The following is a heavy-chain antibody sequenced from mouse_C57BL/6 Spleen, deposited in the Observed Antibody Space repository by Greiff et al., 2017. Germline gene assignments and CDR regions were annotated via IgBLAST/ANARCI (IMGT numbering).Heavy chain of an antibody. CDR2: INPSSGNP. Sequence: QVQLQQSGAELARPGASVKMSCKASGYTFTSYSMHWVKQRPGQGLEWIGYINPSSGNPKCNQKFKDKATLTADKSSSTAYMQLSILTSEDSAVYYCAAGSYWGQGTTLTVSS. J-gene: IGHJ2*01. CDR1: GYTFTSYS. V-gene: IGHV1-4*01. CDR3: AAGSY.